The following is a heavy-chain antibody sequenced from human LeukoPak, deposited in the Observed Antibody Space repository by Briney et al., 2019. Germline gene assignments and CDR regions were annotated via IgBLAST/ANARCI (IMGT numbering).Heavy chain of an antibody. D-gene: IGHD6-13*01. CDR1: GGSISSYY. Sequence: PSETLSLTCTVSGGSISSYYWSWIRQPAGKGLEWIGRIYTSGSTNYNPSLKSRVTMSVDTSKNQFSLKLSSVTAADTAVYYCAREIAAAGTGGGAFDIWGQGTMVTVSS. CDR2: IYTSGST. V-gene: IGHV4-4*07. CDR3: AREIAAAGTGGGAFDI. J-gene: IGHJ3*02.